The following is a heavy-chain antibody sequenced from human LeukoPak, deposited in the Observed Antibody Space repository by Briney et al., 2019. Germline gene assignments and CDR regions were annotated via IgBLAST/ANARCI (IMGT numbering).Heavy chain of an antibody. J-gene: IGHJ1*01. V-gene: IGHV1-2*02. CDR2: INPNSGGT. D-gene: IGHD1-26*01. CDR3: ARGLYSGSYDFQH. CDR1: GYTFTGYY. Sequence: ASVKVSCKASGYTFTGYYMHWVRQAPGQGLEWMGWINPNSGGTNYAQKFQGRVTMTRDTSISTAYMELSRLRSDDTVVYYCARGLYSGSYDFQHWGQGTLVTVSS.